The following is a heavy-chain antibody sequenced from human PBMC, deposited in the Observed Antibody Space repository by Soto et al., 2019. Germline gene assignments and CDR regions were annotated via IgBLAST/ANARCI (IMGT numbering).Heavy chain of an antibody. CDR3: ARLIGNSWLDS. CDR1: GYTFTNYG. D-gene: IGHD2-8*01. V-gene: IGHV1-18*01. Sequence: ASVKVSCKASGYTFTNYGISWVRQAPGQGLEWMGWINAYNGNRNYAQKLQGRVTINPDTSNNQLSLQLNSVTSDDTAVYYCARLIGNSWLDSWGQGTLVTVSS. J-gene: IGHJ5*01. CDR2: INAYNGNR.